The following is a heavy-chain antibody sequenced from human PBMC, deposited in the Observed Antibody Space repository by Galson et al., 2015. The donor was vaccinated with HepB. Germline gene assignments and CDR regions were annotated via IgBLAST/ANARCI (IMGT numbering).Heavy chain of an antibody. CDR2: ISSSSSYT. Sequence: SLRLSCAASGFTFSDYYMSWIRQAPGRGLEWVSYISSSSSYTNYADSVKGRFTISRDNAKNSLYLQMNSLRAEDTAVYYCARVRLYSSGWYQGGNPYYFDYWGQGTLVTVSS. CDR3: ARVRLYSSGWYQGGNPYYFDY. J-gene: IGHJ4*02. CDR1: GFTFSDYY. V-gene: IGHV3-11*05. D-gene: IGHD6-19*01.